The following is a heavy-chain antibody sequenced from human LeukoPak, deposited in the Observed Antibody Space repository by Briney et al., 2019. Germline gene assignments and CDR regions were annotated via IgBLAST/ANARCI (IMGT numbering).Heavy chain of an antibody. CDR2: IYYSGST. CDR1: GGSISSSSYY. Sequence: SETLSLTCTVSGGSISSSSYYWGWIRQPPGKGLEWIGSIYYSGSTYYNPSLKSRVTISVDTSKNQFSLKLSSVTAADTAVYYCARDMGLGYDYVWGSYRPRGFDYWGQGTLVTVSS. CDR3: ARDMGLGYDYVWGSYRPRGFDY. D-gene: IGHD3-16*02. J-gene: IGHJ4*02. V-gene: IGHV4-39*07.